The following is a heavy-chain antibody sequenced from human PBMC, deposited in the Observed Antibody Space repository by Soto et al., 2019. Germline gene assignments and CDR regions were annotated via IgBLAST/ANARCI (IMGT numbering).Heavy chain of an antibody. CDR1: GYTFSGYV. D-gene: IGHD1-1*01. Sequence: QVQLVQSGAEVKEPGASVKVSCKASGYTFSGYVMHWVRQAPGQRLEWMGWINAGNGDTKYSQKFQGRVSITRDTSATTAYMELSSLTSEDTAVYYCARDGENWQGAFDIWGQGTMVTVSS. CDR3: ARDGENWQGAFDI. J-gene: IGHJ3*02. V-gene: IGHV1-3*01. CDR2: INAGNGDT.